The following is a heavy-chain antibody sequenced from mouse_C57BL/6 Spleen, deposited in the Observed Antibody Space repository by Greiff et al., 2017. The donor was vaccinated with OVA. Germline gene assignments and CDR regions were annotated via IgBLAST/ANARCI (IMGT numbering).Heavy chain of an antibody. J-gene: IGHJ1*03. CDR1: GFTFSDYY. Sequence: DVKLVESEGGLVQPGSSMKLSCTASGFTFSDYYMAWVRQVPEKGLEWVANINYDGSSTYYLDSLKSRFIISRDNAKNILYLQMSSLKSEDTATYYCARDGPSYWYFDVWGTGTTVTVSS. V-gene: IGHV5-16*01. CDR3: ARDGPSYWYFDV. CDR2: INYDGSST.